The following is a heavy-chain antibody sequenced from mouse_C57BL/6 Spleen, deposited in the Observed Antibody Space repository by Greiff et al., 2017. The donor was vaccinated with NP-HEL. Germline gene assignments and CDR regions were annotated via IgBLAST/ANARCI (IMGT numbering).Heavy chain of an antibody. J-gene: IGHJ1*03. Sequence: EVMLVESGEGLVKPGGSLKLSCAASGFTFSSYAMSWVRQTPEKRLEWVAYISSGGDYIYYADTVKGRFTISRDNARNPLYLQMSSLKSEDTAMYHCTREGREGYFDVWGTGTTVTVSS. CDR3: TREGREGYFDV. CDR1: GFTFSSYA. V-gene: IGHV5-9-1*02. D-gene: IGHD3-3*01. CDR2: ISSGGDYI.